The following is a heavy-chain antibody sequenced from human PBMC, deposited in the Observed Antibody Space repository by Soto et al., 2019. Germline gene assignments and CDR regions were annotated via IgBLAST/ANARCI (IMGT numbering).Heavy chain of an antibody. V-gene: IGHV3-30-3*01. CDR1: GFTFSSYA. Sequence: QVQLVESGGGVVQPGRSLRLSCAASGFTFSSYALYWVRQAPGKGLEWVALISYDGSNKYYADSVKGRFTVSRDNSKSTVYLQMNSLGPEDTAVFYCARGTGSLVVVTATAGSYYGMDVWGQGTTVTV. CDR2: ISYDGSNK. D-gene: IGHD2-21*02. J-gene: IGHJ6*02. CDR3: ARGTGSLVVVTATAGSYYGMDV.